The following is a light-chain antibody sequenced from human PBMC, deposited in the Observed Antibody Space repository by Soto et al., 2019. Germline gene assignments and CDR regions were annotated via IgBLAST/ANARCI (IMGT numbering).Light chain of an antibody. J-gene: IGLJ1*01. Sequence: QSVLTQPPSVSGAPGQRVTISCTGSSSNIGAGYDVHWYQQLPGTAPKLLIYGNSNRPSGVPDRFSGSKSGTSASLAITGLQAEYEADYYCQSYDSSLNYVFGTGTKVTVL. CDR3: QSYDSSLNYV. V-gene: IGLV1-40*01. CDR1: SSNIGAGYD. CDR2: GNS.